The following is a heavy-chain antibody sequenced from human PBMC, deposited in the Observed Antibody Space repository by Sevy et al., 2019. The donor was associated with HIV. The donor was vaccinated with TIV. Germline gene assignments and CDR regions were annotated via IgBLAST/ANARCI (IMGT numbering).Heavy chain of an antibody. D-gene: IGHD3-3*01. CDR1: GFTFSSYA. CDR3: AKRAAVLEWTQSYFDY. J-gene: IGHJ4*02. V-gene: IGHV3-23*01. CDR2: ISGSGGST. Sequence: GGSLRLSCAASGFTFSSYAMSWVRQAPGKGLEWVSAISGSGGSTYYADSVKGWFTISRDNSKNTLYLQMNSLRAEDTAVYYCAKRAAVLEWTQSYFDYWGQGTLVTVSS.